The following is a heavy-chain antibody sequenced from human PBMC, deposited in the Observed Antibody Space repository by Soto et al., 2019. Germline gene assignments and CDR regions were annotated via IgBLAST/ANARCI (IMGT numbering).Heavy chain of an antibody. V-gene: IGHV4-59*08. CDR2: IYYSGST. CDR1: GGSISSYY. D-gene: IGHD2-15*01. CDR3: AGMVVAAEGGSYSNYYYGMDV. J-gene: IGHJ6*02. Sequence: QVQLQESGPGLVKPSETLSLTCTVSGGSISSYYWSWIQQPPGKGLEWIGYIYYSGSTNYNPSLKRRVTTSVDTTKNQFSQKLSSVTAADTAVYYCAGMVVAAEGGSYSNYYYGMDVWGQGTTVTVSS.